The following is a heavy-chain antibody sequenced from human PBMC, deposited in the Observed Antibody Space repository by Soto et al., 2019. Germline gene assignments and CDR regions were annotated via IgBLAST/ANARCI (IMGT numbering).Heavy chain of an antibody. CDR1: GFTFSSYG. D-gene: IGHD5-12*01. CDR2: IWYDGSNK. J-gene: IGHJ6*02. CDR3: ARDRGYSGYDSPRYYYGMDV. Sequence: GGSLRLCCAASGFTFSSYGMHWVRQAPGKGLEWVAVIWYDGSNKWYADSVKGRFTISRDNSKNTLHLQMNSLRAEDTAVYSCARDRGYSGYDSPRYYYGMDVWGQGTTVTVSS. V-gene: IGHV3-33*01.